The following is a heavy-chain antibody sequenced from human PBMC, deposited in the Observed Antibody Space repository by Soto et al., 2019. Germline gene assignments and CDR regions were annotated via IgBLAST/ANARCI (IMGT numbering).Heavy chain of an antibody. D-gene: IGHD3-10*01. J-gene: IGHJ5*02. V-gene: IGHV4-39*01. CDR2: IYYSGST. CDR3: ATQDFGGWFDP. Sequence: SETLSLTCTVSGGSISSSSYYWGWIRQPPGKGLEWIGSIYYSGSTYYNPSLKSRVTISVDTSKNQFSLKLSSVTAADTAVYHCATQDFGGWFDPWGQGTLVTVSS. CDR1: GGSISSSSYY.